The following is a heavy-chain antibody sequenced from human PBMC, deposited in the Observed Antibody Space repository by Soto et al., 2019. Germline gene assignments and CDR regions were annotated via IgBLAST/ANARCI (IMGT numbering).Heavy chain of an antibody. CDR2: ISGSGGTP. Sequence: GGSLRLSCAASGFTSSNHAMSWVRQAPGKGLEWVSGISGSGGTPYYADSVKGRFTISRDNSKNTLHLQMNSLRAEDTAVYYCATYRAVAGPLDYWGKGTLVTVSS. CDR3: ATYRAVAGPLDY. D-gene: IGHD6-19*01. CDR1: GFTSSNHA. V-gene: IGHV3-23*01. J-gene: IGHJ4*02.